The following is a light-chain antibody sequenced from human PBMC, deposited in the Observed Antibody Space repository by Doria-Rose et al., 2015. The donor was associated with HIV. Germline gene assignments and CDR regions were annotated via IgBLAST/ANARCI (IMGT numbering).Light chain of an antibody. Sequence: EIVLTQSPESLGMSLGERATLNCKSNQSLLYTSKNYLAWYQQKPGQPPKLLIHWASTRQSGLPARFSGSGSGTDFTLTISSLEAEDVAVYYCQQYYDTPSFGPGTTVDIK. J-gene: IGKJ3*01. CDR3: QQYYDTPS. V-gene: IGKV4-1*01. CDR1: QSLLYTSKNY. CDR2: WAS.